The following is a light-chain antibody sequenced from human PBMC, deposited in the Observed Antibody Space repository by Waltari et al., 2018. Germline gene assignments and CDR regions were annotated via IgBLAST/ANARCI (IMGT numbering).Light chain of an antibody. Sequence: DIVMTQSPDSLAVSLGERATINCKSSQSVLYDSNDKNYLAWYQQKPGQPPKLLIYWASTRESGVPDRFSGSGSGTDFTLTISSLQAEDVAVYYCQQYYSFPLTFGGGTKVEI. CDR1: QSVLYDSNDKNY. CDR3: QQYYSFPLT. J-gene: IGKJ4*01. CDR2: WAS. V-gene: IGKV4-1*01.